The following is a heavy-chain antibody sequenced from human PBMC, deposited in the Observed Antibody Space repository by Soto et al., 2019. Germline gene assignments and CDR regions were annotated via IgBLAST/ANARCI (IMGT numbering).Heavy chain of an antibody. CDR2: ISGSGGST. V-gene: IGHV3-23*01. CDR3: AKGARSITMVRGVTEFDY. CDR1: GFTFSSYA. J-gene: IGHJ4*02. Sequence: EVQLLESGGGLVQPGGSLRLSCAASGFTFSSYAMSWVRQAPGKGLEWVSAISGSGGSTYYADSVKGRFTISRDNSKNTLYLQINSLRAEDTAVYYCAKGARSITMVRGVTEFDYWGQGTLVTVSS. D-gene: IGHD3-10*01.